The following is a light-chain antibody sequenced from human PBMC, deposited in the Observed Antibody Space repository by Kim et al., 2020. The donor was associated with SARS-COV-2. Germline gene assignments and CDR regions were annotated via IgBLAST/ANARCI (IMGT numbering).Light chain of an antibody. CDR1: EGIRRW. CDR3: QQYNSYSPYT. Sequence: YGGKKENKSWRGREGIRRWVGWDQQKLGKATKRRIYEGYTLESGVTSRVSGSGSGTEYTLTITSLQPDDFATYYCQQYNSYSPYTVGQGTKLEI. V-gene: IGKV1-5*01. J-gene: IGKJ2*01. CDR2: EGY.